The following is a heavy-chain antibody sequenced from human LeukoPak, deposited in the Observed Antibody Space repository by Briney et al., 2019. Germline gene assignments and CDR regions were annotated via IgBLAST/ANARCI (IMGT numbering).Heavy chain of an antibody. D-gene: IGHD1-26*01. CDR1: GFIFSSYW. CDR3: AKDQGRWELRTYYMDV. J-gene: IGHJ6*03. V-gene: IGHV3-74*01. CDR2: INTDGSST. Sequence: GGSLRLSCAASGFIFSSYWMHWVRHAPGKGLAWVSRINTDGSSTSYADSVKGRFTISRDNSKNTLYLQMNSLRAEDTAVYYCAKDQGRWELRTYYMDVWGKGTTVTISS.